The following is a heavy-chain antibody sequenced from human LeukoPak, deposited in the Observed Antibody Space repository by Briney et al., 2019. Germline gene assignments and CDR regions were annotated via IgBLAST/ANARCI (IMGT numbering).Heavy chain of an antibody. CDR2: MNPNSGNT. CDR1: GYTFTSYD. CDR3: ARARRLWSSRWTLFSFQH. J-gene: IGHJ1*01. V-gene: IGHV1-8*01. D-gene: IGHD3-3*01. Sequence: GASVKVSCKASGYTFTSYDINWVRQATGQGREWMGWMNPNSGNTGYAQKFQGRVTITRNTSISTAYMELSSLRSEDTAVYYCARARRLWSSRWTLFSFQHWGQGTLVTVSS.